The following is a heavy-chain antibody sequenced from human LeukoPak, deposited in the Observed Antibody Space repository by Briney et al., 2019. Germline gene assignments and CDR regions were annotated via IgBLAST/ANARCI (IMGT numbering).Heavy chain of an antibody. D-gene: IGHD2-15*01. CDR1: GFIFSSYS. Sequence: GGSLRLSCAASGFIFSSYSMNWVRQAPGKGLEWISFISSVSSTIFYADSVKGRFNISRDNVKNSLYLQMNGLRAEDTAVYYCARVHGGYPFDQWGQGTLVTVSS. J-gene: IGHJ4*02. CDR2: ISSVSSTI. V-gene: IGHV3-48*01. CDR3: ARVHGGYPFDQ.